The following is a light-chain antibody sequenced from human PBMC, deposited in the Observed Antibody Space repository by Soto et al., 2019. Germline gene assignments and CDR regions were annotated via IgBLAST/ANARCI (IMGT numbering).Light chain of an antibody. Sequence: QSVLTXPPSXXXXXXQRVTISCTGXXXNIGAAYGVHWYQQLPGTAPKLLIYGSVNRPSGVPDRFSGSKSGTSGSLAITGLQAEDEANYYCQSYDSSLSAMVFGGGTKLTVL. CDR1: XXNIGAAYG. CDR2: GSV. CDR3: QSYDSSLSAMV. V-gene: IGLV1-40*01. J-gene: IGLJ2*01.